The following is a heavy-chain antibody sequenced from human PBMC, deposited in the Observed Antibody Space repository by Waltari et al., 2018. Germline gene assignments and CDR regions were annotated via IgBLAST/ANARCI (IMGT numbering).Heavy chain of an antibody. J-gene: IGHJ4*02. V-gene: IGHV3-7*01. CDR3: ARDSYYDSSGYYETLDY. CDR2: IKQDGSEK. CDR1: GFTFSSSW. Sequence: EVQLVESGGGLVQPGGSLRLSCAASGFTFSSSWMSWVSQAPGKGLEWVANIKQDGSEKYYVDSVKGRFTISRDNAKNSLYLQMNSLRAEDTAVYYCARDSYYDSSGYYETLDYWGQGTLVTVSS. D-gene: IGHD3-22*01.